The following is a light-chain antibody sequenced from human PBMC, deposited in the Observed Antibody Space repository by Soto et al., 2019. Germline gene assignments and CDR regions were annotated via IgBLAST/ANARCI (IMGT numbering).Light chain of an antibody. Sequence: QSALTQPASVSGSPGQSITISCTGTSSDVVGYNYVSWYQQHPGKAPKLMIYDVSNRPSGVSNRFSGSKSGNTASLTISGRQAEDEADYYCSSYTSSSTLYVFGTGTKVTVL. J-gene: IGLJ1*01. CDR3: SSYTSSSTLYV. CDR1: SSDVVGYNY. V-gene: IGLV2-14*01. CDR2: DVS.